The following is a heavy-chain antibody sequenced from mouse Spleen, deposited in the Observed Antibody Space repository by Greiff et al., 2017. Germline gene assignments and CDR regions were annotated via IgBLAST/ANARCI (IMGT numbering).Heavy chain of an antibody. V-gene: IGHV1-78*01. Sequence: QVQLQQSDAELVKPGASVKISCKVSGYTFTDHTIHWMKQRPEQGLEWIGYIYPRDGSIKYNEKFKDKATLTADKSSSTVYMELSRLTSEDSAVYFCARHEEGTGTWAMDYWGQGTSVTVSS. J-gene: IGHJ4*01. CDR3: ARHEEGTGTWAMDY. CDR1: GYTFTDHT. CDR2: IYPRDGSI. D-gene: IGHD4-1*01.